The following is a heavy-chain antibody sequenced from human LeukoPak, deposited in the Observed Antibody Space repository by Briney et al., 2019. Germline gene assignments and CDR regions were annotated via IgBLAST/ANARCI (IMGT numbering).Heavy chain of an antibody. CDR1: GGSISSYY. CDR3: ARDTYGSSGSYSSFDY. V-gene: IGHV4-4*07. CDR2: IYTSGST. D-gene: IGHD3-22*01. J-gene: IGHJ4*02. Sequence: SETLSLTCTVSGGSISSYYWSWIRQPAGKGLEWIGRIYTSGSTNYNPSLKSRVAMSVDTSKNQFSLKLSSVTAADTAVYYCARDTYGSSGSYSSFDYWGQGTLVTVSS.